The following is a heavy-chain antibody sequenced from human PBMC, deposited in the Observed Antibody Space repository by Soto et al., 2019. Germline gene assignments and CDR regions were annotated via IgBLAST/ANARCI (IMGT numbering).Heavy chain of an antibody. CDR2: IKSKTDGGTT. J-gene: IGHJ4*02. CDR3: TTEGASYYYDSSGYLESAYYFDY. Sequence: GGSLRLSCAASGFTFSNAWMSWVRQAPGKGLEWVGRIKSKTDGGTTDYAAPVKGRFTISRDDSKNTLYLQMNSLKTEDTAVYYCTTEGASYYYDSSGYLESAYYFDYWGQGTLVTVSS. CDR1: GFTFSNAW. V-gene: IGHV3-15*01. D-gene: IGHD3-22*01.